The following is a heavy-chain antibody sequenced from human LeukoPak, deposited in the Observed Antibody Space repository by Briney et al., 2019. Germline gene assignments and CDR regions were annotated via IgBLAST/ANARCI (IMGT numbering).Heavy chain of an antibody. CDR3: ARDQRYSSGWYYFDY. CDR1: GFTFSSYA. V-gene: IGHV3-30-3*01. J-gene: IGHJ4*02. D-gene: IGHD6-19*01. CDR2: ISYDGSNK. Sequence: HPGGSLRLSCAASGFTFSSYAMHWVRQAPGKGLEWVAVISYDGSNKYYADSVKGRSTISRDNSKNTLYLQMNSLRAEDTAVYYCARDQRYSSGWYYFDYWGQGTLVTVSS.